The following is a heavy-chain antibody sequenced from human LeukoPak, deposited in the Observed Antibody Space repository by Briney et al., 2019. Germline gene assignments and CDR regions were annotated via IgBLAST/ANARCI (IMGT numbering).Heavy chain of an antibody. Sequence: PSQTLSLTCTVYGVSTSSTSTHWGWIRPPPGKGLEWIGNIYYSGRTSTTPSLKSPLTIYVDTSKSQFSLRLGSVTAADTAVYYCARLLSPYNYGVTSYYDYMDVWGKGTTVTVSS. CDR3: ARLLSPYNYGVTSYYDYMDV. CDR1: GVSTSSTSTH. D-gene: IGHD5-18*01. J-gene: IGHJ6*03. CDR2: IYYSGRT. V-gene: IGHV4-39*01.